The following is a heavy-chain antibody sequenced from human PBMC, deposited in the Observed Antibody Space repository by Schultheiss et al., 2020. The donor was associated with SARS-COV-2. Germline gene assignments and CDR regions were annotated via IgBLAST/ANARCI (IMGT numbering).Heavy chain of an antibody. V-gene: IGHV3-33*08. J-gene: IGHJ4*02. CDR3: ARDGITIFGVVTNPPFDY. D-gene: IGHD3-3*01. Sequence: GGSLRLSCAASGFTFSSYSMNWVRQAPGKGLEWVAVIWYDGSNKYYADSVKGRFTISRDNSKNTLYLQMNSLRAEDTAVYYCARDGITIFGVVTNPPFDYWGQGTLVTVSS. CDR1: GFTFSSYS. CDR2: IWYDGSNK.